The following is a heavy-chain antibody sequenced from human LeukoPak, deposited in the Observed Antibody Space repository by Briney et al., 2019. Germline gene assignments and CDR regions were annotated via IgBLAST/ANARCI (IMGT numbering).Heavy chain of an antibody. Sequence: SQTLSLTCAIWGDSVSSNSAAWNWIRQSPSRGLEWLGRTYYRSKWYNDYAVSVKSRITINPDTSKNQFSLQLNSVTPEDTAVYYCARDVYSGIVGAAVYFGYWGQGTLVTVSS. CDR1: GDSVSSNSAA. J-gene: IGHJ4*02. V-gene: IGHV6-1*01. CDR2: TYYRSKWYN. CDR3: ARDVYSGIVGAAVYFGY. D-gene: IGHD1-26*01.